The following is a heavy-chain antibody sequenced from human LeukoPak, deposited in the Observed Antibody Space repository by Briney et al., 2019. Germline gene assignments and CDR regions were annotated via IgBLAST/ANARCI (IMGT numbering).Heavy chain of an antibody. J-gene: IGHJ1*01. CDR2: IIPILGIA. V-gene: IGHV1-69*04. CDR3: ARDGGSSWYPEYFQH. Sequence: SVKVSCKASGGTFSSYAISWVRQAPGQGLEWMGRIIPILGIANYAQKFQGRVTITADKSTSTAYMELSSLRSEDTAVYYCARDGGSSWYPEYFQHWGQGTLVTVSS. CDR1: GGTFSSYA. D-gene: IGHD6-13*01.